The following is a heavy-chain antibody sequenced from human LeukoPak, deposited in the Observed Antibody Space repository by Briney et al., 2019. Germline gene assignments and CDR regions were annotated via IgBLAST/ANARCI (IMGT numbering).Heavy chain of an antibody. D-gene: IGHD1-26*01. CDR1: GFTFNRYW. J-gene: IGHJ6*03. Sequence: GGSLRLSCAASGFTFNRYWMSWVRQAPGKELQWVANIKQDGSAKYYVDSVKGRFTISRDNAKNSLYLQMNSLRAEDTAVYYCAREDGSYYYYYYMDVWGKGTTVTISS. V-gene: IGHV3-7*01. CDR2: IKQDGSAK. CDR3: AREDGSYYYYYYMDV.